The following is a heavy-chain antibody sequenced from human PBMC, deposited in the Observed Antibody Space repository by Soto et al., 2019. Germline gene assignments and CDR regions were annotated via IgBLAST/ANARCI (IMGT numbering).Heavy chain of an antibody. D-gene: IGHD4-4*01. Sequence: TGGSLRLACAVSGFSFSSAWVTWIRQAPGKGLERVAIMNEDGSERYYVDSVKGRFTISRDNAKNALFLQMNSLRVEDTAVYFCARDRAYSRFDYWGQGSLVTVSS. J-gene: IGHJ4*02. CDR3: ARDRAYSRFDY. CDR1: GFSFSSAW. CDR2: MNEDGSER. V-gene: IGHV3-7*03.